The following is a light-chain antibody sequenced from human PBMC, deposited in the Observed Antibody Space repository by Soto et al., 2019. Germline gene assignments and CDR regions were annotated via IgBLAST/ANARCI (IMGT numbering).Light chain of an antibody. CDR3: AAWDDSLNGYV. V-gene: IGLV1-44*01. Sequence: QFALTQPPSASGTPGQRVTISCSGSSSNIGTNAVNWYQQLPGTAPKLLIYNNNQRPSGGPDRFSGSKSGTSASLAISGLQSEDEADYYCAAWDDSLNGYVFGTGTKVTVL. J-gene: IGLJ1*01. CDR2: NNN. CDR1: SSNIGTNA.